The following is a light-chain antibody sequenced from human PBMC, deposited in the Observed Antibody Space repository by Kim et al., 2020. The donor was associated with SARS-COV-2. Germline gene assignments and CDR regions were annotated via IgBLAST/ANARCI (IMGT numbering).Light chain of an antibody. CDR1: EGVGST. CDR3: HQYDKWPLT. J-gene: IGKJ5*01. CDR2: GAS. V-gene: IGKV3-15*01. Sequence: SAGEGAARSCRASEGVGSTLAWYQQEPGQAPRLLIYGASTRATGIPARFSGSGSGTEFTLTISSLQSEDFAVYYCHQYDKWPLTFGQGTRLEIK.